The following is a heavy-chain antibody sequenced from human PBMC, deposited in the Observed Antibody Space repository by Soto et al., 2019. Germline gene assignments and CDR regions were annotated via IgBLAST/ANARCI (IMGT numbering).Heavy chain of an antibody. D-gene: IGHD6-25*01. V-gene: IGHV3-23*01. CDR3: AKFFVETGGSSGWPWTFHY. CDR1: GFTFSSYA. J-gene: IGHJ4*02. Sequence: EVQLLESGGGLVQPGRSLRLSCAASGFTFSSYAMSWVRQAPGKGLEWVSAISGSGGTTYYAAAVKGWFTISRDNSKNPLFLQMNSLRAEDTAVYYCAKFFVETGGSSGWPWTFHYWGQGTLVTVSS. CDR2: ISGSGGTT.